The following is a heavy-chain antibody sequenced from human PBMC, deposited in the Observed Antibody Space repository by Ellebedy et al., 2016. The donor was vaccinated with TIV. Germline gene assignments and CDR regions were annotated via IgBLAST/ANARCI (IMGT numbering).Heavy chain of an antibody. D-gene: IGHD5-24*01. CDR2: IYYSGST. CDR3: ARLVMANYFDY. V-gene: IGHV4-59*01. J-gene: IGHJ4*02. CDR1: GGSISSYY. Sequence: SETLSLTCTVSGGSISSYYWSWIRQPPGKGLEWIGYIYYSGSTNYNPSLKSRVTISVDTSKNQFSLKLSSVTAADTAVYYCARLVMANYFDYWGQGTLVTVSS.